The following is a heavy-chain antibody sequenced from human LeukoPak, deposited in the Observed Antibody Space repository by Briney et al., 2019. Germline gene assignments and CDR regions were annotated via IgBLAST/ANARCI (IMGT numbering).Heavy chain of an antibody. V-gene: IGHV3-64D*06. Sequence: GGSLRLSCSAPGFTFGSFAMHWVRQAPGKGLEYVSAITGNGVVTYYADSVKGRFTISRDNSKSTLYLQMSSLRTEDTAVYYCAKDSYSSSWYYFDYWGQGTLVTVSS. CDR2: ITGNGVVT. D-gene: IGHD6-13*01. CDR1: GFTFGSFA. CDR3: AKDSYSSSWYYFDY. J-gene: IGHJ4*02.